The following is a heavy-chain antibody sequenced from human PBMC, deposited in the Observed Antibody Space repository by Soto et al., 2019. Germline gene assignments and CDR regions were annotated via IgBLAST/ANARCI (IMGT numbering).Heavy chain of an antibody. CDR3: ARGRDSGYEQYYYYGMDV. D-gene: IGHD5-12*01. V-gene: IGHV1-8*01. CDR1: GYTFTSYD. CDR2: MNPNSGNT. Sequence: QVQLVQSGAEVKKPGASVKVSCKASGYTFTSYDINWVRQATGQGLEWMGWMNPNSGNTGYAQKFQGRVTMTRNTSISTAYMELSSLRSEDTDVYYCARGRDSGYEQYYYYGMDVWGQGTTVTVSS. J-gene: IGHJ6*02.